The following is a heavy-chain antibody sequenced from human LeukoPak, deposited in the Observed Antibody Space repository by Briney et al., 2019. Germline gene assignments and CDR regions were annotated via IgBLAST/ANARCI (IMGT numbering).Heavy chain of an antibody. V-gene: IGHV1-69*13. D-gene: IGHD4-23*01. Sequence: SVTVSCTASGGTFSSYAISWVRQAPGQGLEWMGGIIPIFGTANYAQKFQGRVTITADESTSTAYMELSSLRSEDTAVYYCARDPSLYGGNAGGDYWGQGTLVTVSS. CDR2: IIPIFGTA. CDR1: GGTFSSYA. CDR3: ARDPSLYGGNAGGDY. J-gene: IGHJ4*02.